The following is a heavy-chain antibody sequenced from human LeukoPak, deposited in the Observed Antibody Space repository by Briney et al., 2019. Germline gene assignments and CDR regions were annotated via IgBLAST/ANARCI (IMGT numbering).Heavy chain of an antibody. CDR3: AKDRYSNYGNWFDP. J-gene: IGHJ5*02. Sequence: PGGSLRLPCAASGFTFSNYAMNWVRQAPGKGLEWVSGISGSGGSTYYADSVKGRFTISRDNSKNTLYLQMISLRAEDTAVYYCAKDRYSNYGNWFDPWGQGTLVTVFS. D-gene: IGHD4-11*01. CDR1: GFTFSNYA. V-gene: IGHV3-23*01. CDR2: ISGSGGST.